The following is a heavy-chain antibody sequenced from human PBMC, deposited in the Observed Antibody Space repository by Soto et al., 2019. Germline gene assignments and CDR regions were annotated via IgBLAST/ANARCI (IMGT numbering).Heavy chain of an antibody. Sequence: ASVKVSCKASGYTFTSYGISWVRQAPGQGLEWMGWISAYNGNTNYAQKLQGRVTMTTDTSTSTAYMELRSLRSDDTAVYYCARGRYCSSNSFPGRGWFDPWGQGTMVTVYS. CDR1: GYTFTSYG. CDR2: ISAYNGNT. J-gene: IGHJ5*02. V-gene: IGHV1-18*04. D-gene: IGHD2-2*01. CDR3: ARGRYCSSNSFPGRGWFDP.